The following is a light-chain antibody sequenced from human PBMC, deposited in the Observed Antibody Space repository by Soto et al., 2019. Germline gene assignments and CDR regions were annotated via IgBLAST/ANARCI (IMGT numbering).Light chain of an antibody. V-gene: IGKV1-27*01. Sequence: QMTQSPSSLSASVGDTVTITCRASQDITIDVAWYQQKPGKPPSLLISDASTLHSGVPSRFSGSGYATDFTLTISNLPPEDVATYYCHKYNSFPPTFGGGTKVDVK. CDR3: HKYNSFPPT. J-gene: IGKJ4*01. CDR2: DAS. CDR1: QDITID.